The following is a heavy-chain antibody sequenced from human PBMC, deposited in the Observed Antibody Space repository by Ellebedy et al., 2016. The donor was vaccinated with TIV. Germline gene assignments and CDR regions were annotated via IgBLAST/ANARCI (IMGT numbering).Heavy chain of an antibody. D-gene: IGHD3-9*01. Sequence: MPSETLSLTCTVSGGSISTYYWSWIRQPPGQGLEWIGYIYYSGYTEYNPSLKSRVTISLDTSKDQFSLRLSSVTAADTAVYYCARGHLRYCDWVYYYHGMDVWGQGTTVTVSS. V-gene: IGHV4-59*08. CDR1: GGSISTYY. CDR3: ARGHLRYCDWVYYYHGMDV. J-gene: IGHJ6*02. CDR2: IYYSGYT.